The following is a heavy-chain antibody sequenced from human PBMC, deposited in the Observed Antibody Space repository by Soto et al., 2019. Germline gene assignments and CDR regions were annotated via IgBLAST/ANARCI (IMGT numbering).Heavy chain of an antibody. D-gene: IGHD3-10*01. CDR1: GGSISSFTYY. CDR3: ARRERYYGSPGWFDP. Sequence: SETLSLTCSVSGGSISSFTYYWGWIRQPPGKGLEWIGTVYYNENTYYNPSLKSRVTITVDTAKNQFSLNLRSVTAADTAMYFCARRERYYGSPGWFDPWGPGTRVTVSS. J-gene: IGHJ5*02. V-gene: IGHV4-39*01. CDR2: VYYNENT.